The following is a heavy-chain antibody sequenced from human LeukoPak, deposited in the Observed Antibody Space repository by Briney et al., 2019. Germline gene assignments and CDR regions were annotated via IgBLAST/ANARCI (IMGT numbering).Heavy chain of an antibody. J-gene: IGHJ4*02. CDR2: IYYSGST. CDR1: GGSISSSSYC. Sequence: SETLSLTCTVSGGSISSSSYCWGWIRQPPGKGLEWIGSIYYSGSTYYNPSLKSRVTISVDTSKNQFSLKLSSVTAADTAVYYCARRYYYDSSGYYYEYYFDYWGQGTLVTVSS. D-gene: IGHD3-22*01. V-gene: IGHV4-39*01. CDR3: ARRYYYDSSGYYYEYYFDY.